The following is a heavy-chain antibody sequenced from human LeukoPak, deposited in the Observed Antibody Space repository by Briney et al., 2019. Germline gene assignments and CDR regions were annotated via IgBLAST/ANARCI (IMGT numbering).Heavy chain of an antibody. D-gene: IGHD3-22*01. Sequence: ASVKVSCKASGYTFTSYGISWVRQAPGQGLEWMGWISAYNGNTNYAQKLQGRVTMTTDTSTSTAYMELRSLRSDDTAVYYCARYYESSGYDGRDLDYWGQGTLVTVSS. V-gene: IGHV1-18*01. CDR2: ISAYNGNT. CDR3: ARYYESSGYDGRDLDY. J-gene: IGHJ4*02. CDR1: GYTFTSYG.